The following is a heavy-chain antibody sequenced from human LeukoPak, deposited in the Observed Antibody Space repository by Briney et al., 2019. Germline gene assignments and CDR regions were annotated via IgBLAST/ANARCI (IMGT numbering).Heavy chain of an antibody. CDR1: GYTFTSYD. J-gene: IGHJ6*02. Sequence: GASVKVSCKASGYTFTSYDINWVRQATGQGLEWMGWMNPNRGNTGYAQKFQGRVTMTRNTSISTAYMELSSLRSEDTAVYYCASTDIVVVPAANYYYYGMDVWGQGTTVTVSS. CDR3: ASTDIVVVPAANYYYYGMDV. CDR2: MNPNRGNT. V-gene: IGHV1-8*01. D-gene: IGHD2-2*01.